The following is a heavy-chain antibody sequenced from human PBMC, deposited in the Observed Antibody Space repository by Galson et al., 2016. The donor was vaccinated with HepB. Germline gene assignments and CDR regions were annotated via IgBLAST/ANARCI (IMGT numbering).Heavy chain of an antibody. CDR2: VSYDGSNK. Sequence: SLRLSCAASGFTFSSHGMHWVRQAPGKGLEWVAVVSYDGSNKHYAESVQGRFAISRDNSKNTLYLRMNSLRAEDTAVYYCAKSSSFGGVTDYLDFWGQGTLGTVSS. V-gene: IGHV3-30*18. CDR3: AKSSSFGGVTDYLDF. J-gene: IGHJ4*02. CDR1: GFTFSSHG. D-gene: IGHD3-3*01.